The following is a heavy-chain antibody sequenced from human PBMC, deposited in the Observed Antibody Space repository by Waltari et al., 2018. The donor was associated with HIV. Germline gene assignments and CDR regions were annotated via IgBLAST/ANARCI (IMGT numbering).Heavy chain of an antibody. V-gene: IGHV3-7*01. J-gene: IGHJ4*02. Sequence: EVQLVESGGGLVQPGGSLRLSCAASEFTFNNYWMTWVRQAPGKGLEWVANIKQDESEKYYVDSVKGRFTISRDNAKNSLFLQMNSLRAEETAVYYCAREALYDSSGYYFDYWGQGTLVTVSS. CDR3: AREALYDSSGYYFDY. D-gene: IGHD3-22*01. CDR1: EFTFNNYW. CDR2: IKQDESEK.